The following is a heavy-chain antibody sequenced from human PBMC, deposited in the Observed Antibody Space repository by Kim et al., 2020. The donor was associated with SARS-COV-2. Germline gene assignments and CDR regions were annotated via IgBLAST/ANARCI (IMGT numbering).Heavy chain of an antibody. CDR1: GFTFSNYA. J-gene: IGHJ4*02. D-gene: IGHD1-26*01. V-gene: IGHV3-23*01. CDR2: ISDSGGST. Sequence: GGSLRLSCAASGFTFSNYAMSWVRQAPGMGLEWVSFISDSGGSTYYADSVKGRFTFSRDNSKNTLYLQMTSLRAEDTALYYCAKGHTETIGGNDYWGQGTLVTVSS. CDR3: AKGHTETIGGNDY.